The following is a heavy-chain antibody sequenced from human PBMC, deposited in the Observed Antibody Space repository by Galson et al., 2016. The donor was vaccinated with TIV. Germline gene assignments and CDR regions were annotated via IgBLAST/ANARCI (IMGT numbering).Heavy chain of an antibody. J-gene: IGHJ4*02. Sequence: SLRLSCAASGFSFQSYWMSWVRQAPGKGLQWVANIKEDGSEIYYVDSVKGRFTISRDNAKKSLYLQMSSLRAEDTAMYYCSRDLTTGNPGYDYWGQGTLVTVSS. CDR2: IKEDGSEI. CDR1: GFSFQSYW. D-gene: IGHD1-1*01. CDR3: SRDLTTGNPGYDY. V-gene: IGHV3-7*01.